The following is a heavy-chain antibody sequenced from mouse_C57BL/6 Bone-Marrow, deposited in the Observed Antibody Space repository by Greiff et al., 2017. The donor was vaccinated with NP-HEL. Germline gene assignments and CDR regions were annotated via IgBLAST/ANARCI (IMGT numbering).Heavy chain of an antibody. D-gene: IGHD2-4*01. CDR3: ARSYDYLGYFDV. Sequence: QVQLQQSGAELVRPGTSVKMSCKASGYTFTNYWIGWAKQRPGHGLEWIGVIYPGGGYTNYNEKFKGKATLTADKSSSTAYMQFSSLTSEDSAVYYCARSYDYLGYFDVWGTGTTVTVSS. V-gene: IGHV1-63*01. CDR2: IYPGGGYT. CDR1: GYTFTNYW. J-gene: IGHJ1*03.